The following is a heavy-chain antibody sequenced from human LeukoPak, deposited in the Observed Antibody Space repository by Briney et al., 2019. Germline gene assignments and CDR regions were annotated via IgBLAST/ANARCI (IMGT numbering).Heavy chain of an antibody. J-gene: IGHJ4*02. CDR1: GYTFTGYY. V-gene: IGHV1-2*02. D-gene: IGHD6-19*01. CDR3: ARGRGYSSGCFDY. Sequence: GASVKVSCKASGYTFTGYYMHWVRQAPGQGLEWMGWINPNSGGTNYAQKFQGRVTMTRDTSISTAYMELSRLRSDDTAVYYCARGRGYSSGCFDYWGQGTLVTVSS. CDR2: INPNSGGT.